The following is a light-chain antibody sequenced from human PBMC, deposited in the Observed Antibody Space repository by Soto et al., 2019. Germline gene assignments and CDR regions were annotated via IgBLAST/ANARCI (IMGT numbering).Light chain of an antibody. V-gene: IGLV2-14*01. CDR3: RLYSISSTLGV. CDR1: SSDVGSYNY. CDR2: DVS. Sequence: QSALTQPASVSGSPGQSITISCTGTSSDVGSYNYVSWYQQHPGQAPKLMIYDVSNRPSGVSNRFSGSKSGNTASLTITGLQAEDEADYYCRLYSISSTLGVFGGGTKLTVL. J-gene: IGLJ2*01.